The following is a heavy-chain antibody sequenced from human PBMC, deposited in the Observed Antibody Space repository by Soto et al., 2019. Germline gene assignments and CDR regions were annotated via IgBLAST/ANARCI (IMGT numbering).Heavy chain of an antibody. D-gene: IGHD3-10*01. CDR2: IIPILGIA. CDR1: GGTFSSDT. J-gene: IGHJ6*02. V-gene: IGHV1-69*02. CDR3: ASRSTYYYGSGSYPYYYYGMDV. Sequence: ASGGTFSSDTISWVRQAPGQGLEWMGRIIPILGIANYAQKFQGRVTITADKSTSTAYMELSSLRSEDTAVYYCASRSTYYYGSGSYPYYYYGMDVWGQGNTVTVSS.